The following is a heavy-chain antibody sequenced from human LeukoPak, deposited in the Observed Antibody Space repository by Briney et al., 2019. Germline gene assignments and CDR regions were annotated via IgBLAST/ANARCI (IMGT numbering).Heavy chain of an antibody. V-gene: IGHV1-46*01. J-gene: IGHJ4*02. CDR1: GYTFTGYY. Sequence: GASVKVSCKASGYTFTGYYMHWVRQAPGPGLEWMGIINPSGGSTSYTQKFQGRVTMTRDTSTSTVHMELSSLRSEDTAVYYCARNNGDRTSNYFDYWGQGTLVTVSS. CDR2: INPSGGST. CDR3: ARNNGDRTSNYFDY. D-gene: IGHD1/OR15-1a*01.